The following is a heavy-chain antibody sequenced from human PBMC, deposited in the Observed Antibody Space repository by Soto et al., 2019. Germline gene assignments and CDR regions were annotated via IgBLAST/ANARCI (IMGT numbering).Heavy chain of an antibody. CDR3: AKELRAADYFDY. CDR1: GFTFISYA. Sequence: PWGSLRLSCAASGFTFISYAIIWFRQAPGKGLEWVSAISGSGGSTYYADSVKGRFTISRDNSKNTLYLQMNSLRAEDTAVYYCAKELRAADYFDYWGQGTLVTVSS. D-gene: IGHD2-15*01. V-gene: IGHV3-23*01. J-gene: IGHJ4*02. CDR2: ISGSGGST.